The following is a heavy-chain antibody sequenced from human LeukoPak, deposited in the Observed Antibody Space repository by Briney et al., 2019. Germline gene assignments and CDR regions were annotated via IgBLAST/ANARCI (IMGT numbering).Heavy chain of an antibody. D-gene: IGHD6-13*01. J-gene: IGHJ4*02. Sequence: ASVKVSCKASGYTFTSYYMHWVRQAPGQGLEWMGIINPSGGSTSYAQKFQGGVTMTRDTSTSTVYMELSSLRSEDTAVYYCASRSSSWYYFDYWGQGTLVTVSS. CDR1: GYTFTSYY. CDR3: ASRSSSWYYFDY. V-gene: IGHV1-46*01. CDR2: INPSGGST.